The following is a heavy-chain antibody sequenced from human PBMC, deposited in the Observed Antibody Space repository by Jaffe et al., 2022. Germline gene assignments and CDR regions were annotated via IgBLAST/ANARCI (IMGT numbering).Heavy chain of an antibody. CDR1: GFTFSSYS. V-gene: IGHV3-48*01. CDR2: ISSSSSTI. Sequence: EVQLVESGGGLVQPGGSLRLSCAASGFTFSSYSMNWVRQAPGKGLEWVSYISSSSSTIYYADSVKGRFTISRDNAKNSLYLQMNSLRAEDTAVYYCARERASTIFGVVITPFYMDVWGKGTTVTVSS. D-gene: IGHD3-3*01. J-gene: IGHJ6*03. CDR3: ARERASTIFGVVITPFYMDV.